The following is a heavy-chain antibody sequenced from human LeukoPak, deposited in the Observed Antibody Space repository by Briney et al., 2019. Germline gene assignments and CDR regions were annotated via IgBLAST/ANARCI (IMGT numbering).Heavy chain of an antibody. J-gene: IGHJ4*02. V-gene: IGHV3-23*01. D-gene: IGHD2-21*01. CDR3: AKDLGACGRYCISY. Sequence: GGSLRLSCAASGSTSSNSHMSWVRQAPGKGLEWVSSITASDGAYYADPVKGRFTISRDSARNTQYLQMNSLRADDTAIYYCAKDLGACGRYCISYWGQGTLVTVSS. CDR1: GSTSSNSH. CDR2: ITASDGA.